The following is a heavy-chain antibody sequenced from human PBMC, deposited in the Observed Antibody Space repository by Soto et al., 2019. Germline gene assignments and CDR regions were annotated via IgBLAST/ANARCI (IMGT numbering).Heavy chain of an antibody. CDR2: IIPIFGTP. D-gene: IGHD2-2*01. V-gene: IGHV1-69*13. CDR1: GYTFTSYY. CDR3: ARERSVGYCITTTCPKPFYYYAMDV. J-gene: IGHJ6*02. Sequence: SVKVSCKASGYTFTSYYMHWVRQAPGQGLEWMGGIIPIFGTPDYAQNFQGRVTITADESTRTASMELSSLRSDDTAVYYCARERSVGYCITTTCPKPFYYYAMDVWGQGTTVTVSS.